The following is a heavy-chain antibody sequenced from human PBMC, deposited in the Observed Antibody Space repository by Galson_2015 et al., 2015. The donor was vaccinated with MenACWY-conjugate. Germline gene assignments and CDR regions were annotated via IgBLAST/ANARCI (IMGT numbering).Heavy chain of an antibody. Sequence: SLRLSCAASGFTFSIYAMSWVRQAPGKGLEWVSAISGRGDSTYYADSVKGRFTISRDNSKNTLYLQMNSLRAEDTAVYSCAKDNDGVVPGATNWFDPWGQGTMVTVSS. V-gene: IGHV3-23*01. CDR3: AKDNDGVVPGATNWFDP. J-gene: IGHJ3*01. CDR2: ISGRGDST. D-gene: IGHD2-2*01. CDR1: GFTFSIYA.